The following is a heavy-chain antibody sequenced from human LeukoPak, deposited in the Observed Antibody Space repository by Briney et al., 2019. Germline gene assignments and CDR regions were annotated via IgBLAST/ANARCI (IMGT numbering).Heavy chain of an antibody. J-gene: IGHJ4*02. D-gene: IGHD3-10*01. CDR3: ASHGSGSYFPFDY. Sequence: ASVKVSCKASGGTFSSYAISWVRQAPGQGLEWMGGIIPIFGTANYAQKFQGGVTITTDESTSTAYMELSSLRSEDTAVYYCASHGSGSYFPFDYWGQGTLVTVSS. CDR1: GGTFSSYA. V-gene: IGHV1-69*05. CDR2: IIPIFGTA.